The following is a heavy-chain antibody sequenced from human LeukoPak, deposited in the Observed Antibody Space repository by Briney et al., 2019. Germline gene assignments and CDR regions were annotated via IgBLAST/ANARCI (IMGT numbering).Heavy chain of an antibody. CDR2: INHSGST. D-gene: IGHD5-24*01. CDR1: GGSFSGYY. J-gene: IGHJ4*02. CDR3: ARGASKRDGYNEE. V-gene: IGHV4-34*01. Sequence: SETLSLTCAVYGGSFSGYYWSWIRQPPRKGLEWIGEINHSGSTNYNPSLNSRVTISVDTSKNQFSLKLSSVTAADTAVYYCARGASKRDGYNEEWGQGTLVTVSS.